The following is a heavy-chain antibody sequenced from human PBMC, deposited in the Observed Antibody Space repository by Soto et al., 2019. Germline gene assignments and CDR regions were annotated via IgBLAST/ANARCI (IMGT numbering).Heavy chain of an antibody. CDR3: ARPNPSDTDMVRSYFDY. CDR2: ISYDGSNK. J-gene: IGHJ4*02. CDR1: GFTFSSYA. D-gene: IGHD5-18*01. Sequence: QVQLVESGGGVVQPGRSLRLSCAASGFTFSSYAMHWVRQAPGKGLEWVAVISYDGSNKYYADSVKGRFTISRDNSKNTLYLQMNSLRAEDTAVYYCARPNPSDTDMVRSYFDYWGQGTLVTVSS. V-gene: IGHV3-30-3*01.